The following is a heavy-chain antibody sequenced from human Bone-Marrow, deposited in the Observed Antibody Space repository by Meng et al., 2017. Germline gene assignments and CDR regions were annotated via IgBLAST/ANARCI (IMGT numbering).Heavy chain of an antibody. J-gene: IGHJ4*02. Sequence: VQLVESGGGVGRPGGSRRLSCAASGFTFDDYGMSWVRQAPGKGLEWVGRIKSNTDGGTAEYAAPVTGRFTISRDDSKNTLYLQMSGLRIDDTGVYYCTWDDKAVSDYWGQGTLVTVSS. CDR3: TWDDKAVSDY. CDR2: IKSNTDGGTA. V-gene: IGHV3-15*01. D-gene: IGHD3-9*01. CDR1: GFTFDDYG.